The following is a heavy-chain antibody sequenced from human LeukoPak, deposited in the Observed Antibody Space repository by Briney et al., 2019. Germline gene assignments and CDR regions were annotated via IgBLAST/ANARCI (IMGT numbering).Heavy chain of an antibody. Sequence: SETLFLTCAVSGGSISSGGYSWSWIRQPPGKGLEWIGYIYHSGSTYYNPSLKSRVTISVDRSKNQFSLKLSSVTAADTAVYYCARGTSYSRGFDYWGQGTLVTVSS. CDR3: ARGTSYSRGFDY. D-gene: IGHD6-13*01. CDR2: IYHSGST. J-gene: IGHJ4*02. V-gene: IGHV4-30-2*01. CDR1: GGSISSGGYS.